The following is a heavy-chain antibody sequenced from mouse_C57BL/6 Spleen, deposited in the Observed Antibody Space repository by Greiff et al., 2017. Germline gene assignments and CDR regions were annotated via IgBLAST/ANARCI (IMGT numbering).Heavy chain of an antibody. Sequence: VQLKQSVAELVRPGASVKLSCTASGFNIKNTYMHWVKQRPEQGLEWIGRIDPANGNTKYAPKFQGKATITADTSSNTAYLQLSSLTSKYTASYFCARVGAYYSTFYAMDYWGQGTSVTVSS. CDR1: GFNIKNTY. V-gene: IGHV14-3*01. J-gene: IGHJ4*01. CDR3: ARVGAYYSTFYAMDY. CDR2: IDPANGNT. D-gene: IGHD2-5*01.